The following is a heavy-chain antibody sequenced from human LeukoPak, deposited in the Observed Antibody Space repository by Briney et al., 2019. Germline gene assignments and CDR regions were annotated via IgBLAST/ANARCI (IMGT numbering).Heavy chain of an antibody. CDR3: ARVYYYDSSGYYYLDY. CDR2: MNPKSGNT. J-gene: IGHJ4*02. CDR1: GYTYTSYD. D-gene: IGHD3-22*01. Sequence: ASVNVSCTASGYTYTSYDINWVRQATGQGLEWMGWMNPKSGNTGYARKFQGRVTMTRDTATSTAYMELSSLRSEDTAVYYCARVYYYDSSGYYYLDYWGQGTLVTVSS. V-gene: IGHV1-8*01.